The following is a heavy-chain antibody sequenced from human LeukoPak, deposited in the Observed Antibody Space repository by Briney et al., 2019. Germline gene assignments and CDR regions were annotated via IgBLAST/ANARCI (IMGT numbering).Heavy chain of an antibody. V-gene: IGHV3-9*01. J-gene: IGHJ4*02. CDR2: ISWNSGSI. Sequence: PGGSLRLSCAASGFTFSSYSMNWVRQAPGKGLEWVSGISWNSGSIGYADSVKGRFTISRDNAKNSLYLQMNSLRAEDTALYYCAKDKEGYGFDYWGQGTLVTVSS. D-gene: IGHD5-12*01. CDR3: AKDKEGYGFDY. CDR1: GFTFSSYS.